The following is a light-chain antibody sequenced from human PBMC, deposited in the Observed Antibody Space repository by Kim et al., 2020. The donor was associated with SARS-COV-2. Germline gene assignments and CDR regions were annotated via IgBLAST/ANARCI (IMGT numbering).Light chain of an antibody. J-gene: IGKJ2*01. CDR1: QSVSSN. CDR3: QQYNNWPPYT. Sequence: EIVMTQSPATLSVSPGERATLSCRASQSVSSNLAWYQQKPGQAPRLLIYDASTRATAFPARFSGSGSGTEFTLTISSLQSEDFAVYFCQQYNNWPPYTFGQGTKLEIK. CDR2: DAS. V-gene: IGKV3-15*01.